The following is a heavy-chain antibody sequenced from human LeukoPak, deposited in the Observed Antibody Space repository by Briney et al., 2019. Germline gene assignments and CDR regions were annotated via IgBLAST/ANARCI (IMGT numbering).Heavy chain of an antibody. Sequence: LRLSCTASGFTFGDYAMSWFRQPPGKGLEWIGEINHSGSTNYNPSLKSRVTISIDTSKNQFSLRLSSVTAADTAVYYCARCYDFLSGPPVLGMDVWGQGTTVTVSS. V-gene: IGHV4-34*01. D-gene: IGHD3-9*01. J-gene: IGHJ6*02. CDR1: GFTFGDYA. CDR2: INHSGST. CDR3: ARCYDFLSGPPVLGMDV.